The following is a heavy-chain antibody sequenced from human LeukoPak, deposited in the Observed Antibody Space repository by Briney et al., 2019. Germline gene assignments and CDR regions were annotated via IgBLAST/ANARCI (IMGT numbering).Heavy chain of an antibody. D-gene: IGHD1-26*01. CDR1: RFTFSSDG. CDR2: IRYDGSKK. Sequence: GGALRLSCAASRFTFSSDGMHCVRQAPGKGLEWVAFIRYDGSKKDYADSVKGRFTISRDNSKTTLYLQMNSLSAEDKAVSYCEKARGGGSYWGHYFDYWGQGTLVTVSS. V-gene: IGHV3-30*02. CDR3: EKARGGGSYWGHYFDY. J-gene: IGHJ4*02.